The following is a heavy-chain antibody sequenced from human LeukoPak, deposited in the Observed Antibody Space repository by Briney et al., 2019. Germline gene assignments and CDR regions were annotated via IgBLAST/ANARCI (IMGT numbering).Heavy chain of an antibody. Sequence: AGGSLRLSCAASGFTFSSYSMNWVRQAPGKGLEWVSSISSSSSYIYYADSVKGRFTISRDNAKNSLYLQMNSLRAEDTAVYYCARDPRAAAAVFDYWGQGTLVTVSS. CDR1: GFTFSSYS. D-gene: IGHD6-13*01. CDR2: ISSSSSYI. V-gene: IGHV3-21*01. J-gene: IGHJ4*02. CDR3: ARDPRAAAAVFDY.